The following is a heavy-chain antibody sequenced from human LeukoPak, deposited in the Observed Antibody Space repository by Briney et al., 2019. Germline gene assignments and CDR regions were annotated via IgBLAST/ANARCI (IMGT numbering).Heavy chain of an antibody. D-gene: IGHD3-9*01. V-gene: IGHV4-34*01. J-gene: IGHJ6*02. CDR1: GGSISGYY. Sequence: SETLSLTCTVSGGSISGYYYNWVRQPPGKGLEWIGEIYHSGSTNYNPSLKSRVTISVDKSKNQFSLKLSSVTAADTAVYYCARDRYDILTLDVWGQGTTVTVSS. CDR3: ARDRYDILTLDV. CDR2: IYHSGST.